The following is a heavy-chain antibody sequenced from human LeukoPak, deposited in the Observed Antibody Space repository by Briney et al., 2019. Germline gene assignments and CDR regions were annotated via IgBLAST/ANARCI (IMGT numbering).Heavy chain of an antibody. J-gene: IGHJ4*02. CDR1: RFTFSSAW. V-gene: IGHV3-15*01. Sequence: GGSLRLSCAASRFTFSSAWMSWVRQAPGKRLEWVGRIKSKSDGGTTDYAAPVKGRFTISRDNLKNILYLQMNSLKTQDTAVYYCTTLRIQLSTDFWGQGTLVTVSS. D-gene: IGHD5-18*01. CDR3: TTLRIQLSTDF. CDR2: IKSKSDGGTT.